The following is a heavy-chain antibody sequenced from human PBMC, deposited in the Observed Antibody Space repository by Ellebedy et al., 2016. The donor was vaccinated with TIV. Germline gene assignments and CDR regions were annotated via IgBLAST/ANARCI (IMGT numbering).Heavy chain of an antibody. J-gene: IGHJ4*02. D-gene: IGHD5-18*01. Sequence: GESLKISXAASGFTFSNAWMSWVRQAPGKGLEWVSSISIDTYYADSVKGRFTISRDNAKNSLYLQMNSLRAEDTAVYYCARGRGGYSYGALLLYLDYWGQGTLVTVSS. CDR1: GFTFSNAW. CDR3: ARGRGGYSYGALLLYLDY. CDR2: ISIDT. V-gene: IGHV3-69-1*01.